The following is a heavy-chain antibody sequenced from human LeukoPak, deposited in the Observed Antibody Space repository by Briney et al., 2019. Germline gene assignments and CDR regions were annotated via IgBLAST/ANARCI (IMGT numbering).Heavy chain of an antibody. CDR2: IIPIFGTA. CDR3: ARGASSGYGDY. D-gene: IGHD3-22*01. J-gene: IGHJ4*02. CDR1: GYTFTSYY. V-gene: IGHV1-69*13. Sequence: GASVKVSCKASGYTFTSYYMHWVRQAPGQGLEWMGGIIPIFGTANYAQKFQGRVTITADESTSTAYMELSSLRSEDTAVYYCARGASSGYGDYWGQGTLVTVSS.